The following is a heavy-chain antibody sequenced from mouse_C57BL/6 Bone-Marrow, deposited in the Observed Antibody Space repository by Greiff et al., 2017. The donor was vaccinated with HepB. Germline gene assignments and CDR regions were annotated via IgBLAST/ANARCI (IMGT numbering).Heavy chain of an antibody. J-gene: IGHJ3*01. V-gene: IGHV1-81*01. D-gene: IGHD1-1*01. CDR3: ARSGGYCDGGTWFAY. Sequence: QVQLQQSGAELARPGASVKLSCKASGYTFTSYGISWVKQRPGQGLEWIGEIYPRSGNTSYNEKFKGKATLTADKSSSAAYMELRSLTSQNSAVYVCARSGGYCDGGTWFAYWGQGTLVTVSA. CDR1: GYTFTSYG. CDR2: IYPRSGNT.